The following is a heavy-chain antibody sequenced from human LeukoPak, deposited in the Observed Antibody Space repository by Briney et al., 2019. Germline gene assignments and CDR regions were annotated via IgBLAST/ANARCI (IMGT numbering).Heavy chain of an antibody. Sequence: PSETLSLTCTVSGGSISSGDYYWSWIRQPPGKGLEWIGYIYYSGSTYYNPSLKSRVTISVDTSKNQFSLKLSSVTAADTAVYYCAARGVVVTLSPDGDAFDIWGQGTMVTVSS. CDR2: IYYSGST. D-gene: IGHD2-21*02. J-gene: IGHJ3*02. V-gene: IGHV4-30-4*01. CDR1: GGSISSGDYY. CDR3: AARGVVVTLSPDGDAFDI.